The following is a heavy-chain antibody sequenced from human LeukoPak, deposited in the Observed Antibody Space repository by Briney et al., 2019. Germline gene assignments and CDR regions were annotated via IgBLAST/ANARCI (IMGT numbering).Heavy chain of an antibody. J-gene: IGHJ4*02. CDR3: ARGYYDSSGYYFDY. D-gene: IGHD3-22*01. Sequence: SETLSLTCAVYGGSFSGYYWSWIRQPPAKGLEWIGEINHSGSTNYNPSLKSRVTISVDTSKNPFSLKLSSVTAAYTAVYYCARGYYDSSGYYFDYWGQGTLVTV. V-gene: IGHV4-34*01. CDR2: INHSGST. CDR1: GGSFSGYY.